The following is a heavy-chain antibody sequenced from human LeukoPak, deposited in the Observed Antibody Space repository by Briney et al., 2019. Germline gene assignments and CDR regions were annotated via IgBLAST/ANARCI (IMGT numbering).Heavy chain of an antibody. D-gene: IGHD2-2*01. J-gene: IGHJ6*02. CDR2: ISGSGGST. CDR1: GFTFSSYA. CDR3: AKGGYCSSTSCEIHYYYYGMDV. V-gene: IGHV3-23*01. Sequence: GGSLRLSCAASGFTFSSYAMSWVRQAPGKGLEWVSAISGSGGSTYYADSVKGRFTISRDNSKSTLYLQMNSLRAEDTAVYYSAKGGYCSSTSCEIHYYYYGMDVWGQGTTVTVSS.